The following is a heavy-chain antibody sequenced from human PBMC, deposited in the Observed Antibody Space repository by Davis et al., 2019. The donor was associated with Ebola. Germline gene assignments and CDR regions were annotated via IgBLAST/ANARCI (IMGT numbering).Heavy chain of an antibody. CDR1: GFTFSSYA. CDR3: ARAPNLSTSGFFYGGGYFDY. J-gene: IGHJ4*02. D-gene: IGHD3-22*01. V-gene: IGHV3-64*04. CDR2: ISSNGGST. Sequence: GGSLRLSCSASGFTFSSYAMHWVRQAPGKGLEYVSAISSNGGSTYYADSVKGRFTISRDNSKNTLYLQMNSLRAEDAAVYYCARAPNLSTSGFFYGGGYFDYWGQGTLVTVSS.